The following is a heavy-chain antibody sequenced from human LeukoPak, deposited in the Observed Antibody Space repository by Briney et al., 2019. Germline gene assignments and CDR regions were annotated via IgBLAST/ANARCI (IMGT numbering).Heavy chain of an antibody. CDR3: AREESHCSGGSCYSRGFDY. CDR1: GFTFSSYE. J-gene: IGHJ4*02. CDR2: ISSSGSTI. D-gene: IGHD2-15*01. V-gene: IGHV3-48*03. Sequence: GGSLRLSCAASGFTFSSYEMNWVRQAPGKGLEGGSYISSSGSTIYYADSVKGRFTISRDNARNSLYLQMNSLRAEDTAVYYCAREESHCSGGSCYSRGFDYWGQGTLVTVSS.